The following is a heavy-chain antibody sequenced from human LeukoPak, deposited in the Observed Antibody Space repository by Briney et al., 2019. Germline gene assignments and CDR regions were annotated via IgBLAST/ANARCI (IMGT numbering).Heavy chain of an antibody. CDR2: IYPGDSDP. V-gene: IGHV5-51*01. J-gene: IGHJ4*02. CDR3: ARRASGWYFDH. D-gene: IGHD6-19*01. CDR1: GYSFSSYW. Sequence: GESLKISCKGSGYSFSSYWIAWVRQVPAKGLEWMGVIYPGDSDPRYSPSFQGQVTFSADKSINTVYLQWSSLKASDTAMYYCARRASGWYFDHWGQGTLVTVSS.